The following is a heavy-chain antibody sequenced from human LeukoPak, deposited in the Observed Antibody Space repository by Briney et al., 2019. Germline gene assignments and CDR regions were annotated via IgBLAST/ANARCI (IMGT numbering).Heavy chain of an antibody. CDR3: ASSRGYRYPNYYYMDV. V-gene: IGHV4-4*07. J-gene: IGHJ6*03. CDR1: GGSISNYY. Sequence: PSETLSLTCTVSGGSISNYYWSWIRQPAGNGLEWIGRIYTSGSTSYSPTPKSRATRSQDTSRNQPSLKLGSLNAADTPVYYCASSRGYRYPNYYYMDVWGKGTTVTVSS. CDR2: IYTSGST. D-gene: IGHD3-16*02.